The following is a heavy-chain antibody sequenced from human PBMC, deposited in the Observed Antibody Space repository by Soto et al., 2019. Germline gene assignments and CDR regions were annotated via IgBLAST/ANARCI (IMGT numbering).Heavy chain of an antibody. V-gene: IGHV3-9*01. CDR1: GFTFDDYA. J-gene: IGHJ6*03. CDR3: AKDMVVATPEVYYYYMDV. Sequence: GGSLRLSCAASGFTFDDYAMHWVRQAPGKGLEWVSGISWNSGSIGYADSVKGRFTISRDNAKNSLYLQMNSLRAEDTALYYCAKDMVVATPEVYYYYMDVWGKGTTVTVSS. D-gene: IGHD5-12*01. CDR2: ISWNSGSI.